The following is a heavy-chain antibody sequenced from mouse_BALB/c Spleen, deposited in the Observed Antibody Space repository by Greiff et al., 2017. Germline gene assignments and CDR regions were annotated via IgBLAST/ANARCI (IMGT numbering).Heavy chain of an antibody. J-gene: IGHJ3*01. V-gene: IGHV5-4*02. CDR2: ISDGGSYT. D-gene: IGHD2-14*01. Sequence: EVQLQESGGGLVKPGGSLKLSCAASGFTFSDYYMYWVRQTPEKRLEWVATISDGGSYTYYPDSVKGRFTISRDNAKNNLYLQMSSLKSEDTAMYYCARDRNYRSAWFAYWGQGTLVTVSA. CDR3: ARDRNYRSAWFAY. CDR1: GFTFSDYY.